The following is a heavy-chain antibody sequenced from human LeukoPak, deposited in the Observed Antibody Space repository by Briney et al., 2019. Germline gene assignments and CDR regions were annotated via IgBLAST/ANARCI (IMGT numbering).Heavy chain of an antibody. CDR2: IRHDGSIK. CDR3: AKDSLADIDY. CDR1: GFTFSTYG. V-gene: IGHV3-30*02. Sequence: GGSLRLSCAASGFTFSTYGTYWVRQAPGKGLEWVAFIRHDGSIKNYADSVKGRSTISRDNSKNTLYLQMDSLRAEDTAVYYCAKDSLADIDYWGQGALVTVSS. J-gene: IGHJ4*02. D-gene: IGHD3-16*01.